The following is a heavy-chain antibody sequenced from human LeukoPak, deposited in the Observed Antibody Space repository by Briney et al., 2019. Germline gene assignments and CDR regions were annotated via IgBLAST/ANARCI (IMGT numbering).Heavy chain of an antibody. CDR3: ARRVTFYYYCGMDV. CDR2: INHSGST. CDR1: GGSFSGYY. V-gene: IGHV4-34*01. D-gene: IGHD5-18*01. Sequence: SETLSLTCAVYGGSFSGYYWSWIRQPPGKGLEWIGEINHSGSTNYNPSLKSRVTISVDTSKNQFSLKLSSVTAADTAVYYCARRVTFYYYCGMDVWGQGTTVTVSS. J-gene: IGHJ6*02.